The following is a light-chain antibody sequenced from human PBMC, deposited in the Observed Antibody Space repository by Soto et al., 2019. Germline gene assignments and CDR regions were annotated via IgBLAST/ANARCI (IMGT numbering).Light chain of an antibody. Sequence: SALTQPPSVSGSPGQSVAISCTGTSSDVGGSNGVSWYQQPPGTAPKLIIYDVSNRPSGVPDRFSGSKSGNTASLIISGLQAEDEGDYYCGSYTSSSTYVFGTGTKVTVL. CDR3: GSYTSSSTYV. J-gene: IGLJ1*01. CDR2: DVS. CDR1: SSDVGGSNG. V-gene: IGLV2-18*02.